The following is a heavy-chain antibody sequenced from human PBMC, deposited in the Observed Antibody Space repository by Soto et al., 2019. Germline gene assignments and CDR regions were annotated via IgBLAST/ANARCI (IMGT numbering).Heavy chain of an antibody. CDR3: AIDPYSSGYYYFDY. V-gene: IGHV3-64*01. J-gene: IGHJ4*02. CDR1: GFTFSSYA. CDR2: ISSYGGST. D-gene: IGHD3-22*01. Sequence: EVQLVESGGGLVQPGGSLRLSCAASGFTFSSYAMHWVRQAPGKGLEYVSAISSYGGSTYYANSVKGRFTISRDNSKNTLYLQMGSLRAEDMAVYYCAIDPYSSGYYYFDYWGQGTLVTVSS.